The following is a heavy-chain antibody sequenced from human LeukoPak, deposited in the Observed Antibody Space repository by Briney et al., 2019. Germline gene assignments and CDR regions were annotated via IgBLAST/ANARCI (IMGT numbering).Heavy chain of an antibody. J-gene: IGHJ4*02. Sequence: PSETLSLTCTVSGYSISSGYYWGWIRQPPGKGLEWIGYIYYSGSTYYNPSLKSRVTISIDTSKNQFSLKLSSVTAADTAVYYCARTKGGEGNDYWGQGTLVTVSS. V-gene: IGHV4-38-2*02. CDR2: IYYSGST. CDR1: GYSISSGYY. D-gene: IGHD3-16*01. CDR3: ARTKGGEGNDY.